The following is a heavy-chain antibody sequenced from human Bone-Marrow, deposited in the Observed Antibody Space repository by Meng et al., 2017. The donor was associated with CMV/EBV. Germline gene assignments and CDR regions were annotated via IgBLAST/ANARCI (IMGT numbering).Heavy chain of an antibody. J-gene: IGHJ5*02. CDR3: ARSSGPSAWFDP. V-gene: IGHV1-46*01. D-gene: IGHD3-22*01. CDR1: GYTFISYY. CDR2: INPTSGST. Sequence: ASVKVSCKASGYTFISYYMYWVRQAPGQGLEWMGIINPTSGSTTYAQKFRGRITMTRDTSTSTAYMELSSLRSEDTAVYYCARSSGPSAWFDPWGQGTLVTVSS.